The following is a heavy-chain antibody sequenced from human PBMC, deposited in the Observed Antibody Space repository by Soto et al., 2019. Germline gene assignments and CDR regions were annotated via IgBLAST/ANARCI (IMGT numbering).Heavy chain of an antibody. J-gene: IGHJ5*02. Sequence: SETLSLTCTFSGSSIIGYYWTWIRQSPERGLEWIGYIHYSGSANYNPSLNSRLTMSVHRSKSQFSMKLAAVTAAGTAVYYCARGVGGSGLNWFDPWGQGTLVTVS. D-gene: IGHD2-15*01. CDR3: ARGVGGSGLNWFDP. CDR1: GSSIIGYY. CDR2: IHYSGSA. V-gene: IGHV4-59*12.